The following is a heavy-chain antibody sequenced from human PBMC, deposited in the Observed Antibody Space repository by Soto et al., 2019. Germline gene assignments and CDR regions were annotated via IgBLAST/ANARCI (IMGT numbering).Heavy chain of an antibody. CDR3: ARGYGRNFDY. Sequence: PSETLSLTCDVSGDTIGTGGYTWAWIRQPPGKALEWIGHTYHSGNPYYNPSLKSRVIISVDRSKNQFSLRLSSVTAADTAVYYCARGYGRNFDYWGQGTLVTVSA. J-gene: IGHJ4*02. D-gene: IGHD5-18*01. CDR2: TYHSGNP. CDR1: GDTIGTGGYT. V-gene: IGHV4-30-2*01.